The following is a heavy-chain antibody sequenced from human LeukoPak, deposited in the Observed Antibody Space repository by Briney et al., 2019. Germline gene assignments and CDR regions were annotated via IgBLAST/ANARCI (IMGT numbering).Heavy chain of an antibody. CDR1: GFSFSNYW. D-gene: IGHD1-26*01. CDR2: IKADGSEI. CDR3: ARDKIVGATYFDY. J-gene: IGHJ4*02. Sequence: GGSLRLSCAAPGFSFSNYWMSWVRQAPGKGLEWVANIKADGSEIYYVDSVKGRFTISRDNAKNSLYLQMNSLRGEDTAVYYCARDKIVGATYFDYWGQGTLVTVSP. V-gene: IGHV3-7*01.